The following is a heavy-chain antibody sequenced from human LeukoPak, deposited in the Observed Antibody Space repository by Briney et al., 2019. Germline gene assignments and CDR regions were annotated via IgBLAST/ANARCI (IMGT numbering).Heavy chain of an antibody. CDR2: INHSGST. CDR1: GGSISSYY. CDR3: ARAYSERYGLGYYYMDV. J-gene: IGHJ6*03. D-gene: IGHD1-26*01. Sequence: PSETLSLTCTVSGGSISSYYWSWIRQPPGKGLEWIGEINHSGSTNYNPSLKSRVTISVDTSKNQFSLKLSSVTAADTAVYYCARAYSERYGLGYYYMDVWGKGTTVTISS. V-gene: IGHV4-34*01.